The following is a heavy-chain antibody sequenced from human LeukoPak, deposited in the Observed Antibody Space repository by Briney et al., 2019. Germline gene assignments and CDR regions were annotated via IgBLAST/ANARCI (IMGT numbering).Heavy chain of an antibody. D-gene: IGHD5-18*01. CDR1: GGSIGNNNYF. J-gene: IGHJ4*02. CDR3: ARTTLNRAMVTTGPYYFDY. V-gene: IGHV4-39*01. Sequence: PSETLSLTCTVSGGSIGNNNYFWAWIRQPPGKGLEWIGDISYSGSTYYNPSLKSRVTISADTSKDHFSLKLNSVTAADTAVYYCARTTLNRAMVTTGPYYFDYWGQGTLVTVSS. CDR2: ISYSGST.